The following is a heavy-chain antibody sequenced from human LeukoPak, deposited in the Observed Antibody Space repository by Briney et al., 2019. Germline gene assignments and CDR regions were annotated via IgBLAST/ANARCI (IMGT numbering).Heavy chain of an antibody. CDR3: ARESSSWYGDAFDI. J-gene: IGHJ3*02. V-gene: IGHV3-48*04. D-gene: IGHD6-13*01. CDR2: IDLSGSTL. Sequence: PGGSLRLSCAASGFTFSDYTMNWVRQAPGKGLEWVSYIDLSGSTLYYVDSVKGRFTISRDNAKNSLYLQMSSLRAEDTAVYYCARESSSWYGDAFDIWGQGTMVTVSS. CDR1: GFTFSDYT.